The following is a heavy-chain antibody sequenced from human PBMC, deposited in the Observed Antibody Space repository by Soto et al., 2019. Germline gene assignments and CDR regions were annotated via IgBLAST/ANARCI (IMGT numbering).Heavy chain of an antibody. V-gene: IGHV3-23*01. CDR2: VSRSGGNT. Sequence: SGGSLRLSCAASGFTFSSYAMSWVRQAPGEGLEWVSAVSRSGGNTYYADSVKGRFTISRDNSKNTLYLQMNSLRAEDTAVYYCAKDCGQYDILTHHPIFAYWGQGSLVTVSS. CDR3: AKDCGQYDILTHHPIFAY. D-gene: IGHD3-9*01. CDR1: GFTFSSYA. J-gene: IGHJ1*01.